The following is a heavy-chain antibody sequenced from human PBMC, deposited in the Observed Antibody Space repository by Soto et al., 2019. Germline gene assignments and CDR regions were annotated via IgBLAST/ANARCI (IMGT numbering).Heavy chain of an antibody. V-gene: IGHV3-64*01. CDR1: GFTFSSYA. D-gene: IGHD4-17*01. CDR3: ALDQYGDDACWFDP. CDR2: ISSNGGST. J-gene: IGHJ5*02. Sequence: EVQLVESGGGLVQPGGSLRLSCAASGFTFSSYAMHWVRQAPGKGLEYVSAISSNGGSTYYANSVKGRFTISRDNSKNTLYLQMGSLRAEDMAVYYCALDQYGDDACWFDPWGQGTLVTVSS.